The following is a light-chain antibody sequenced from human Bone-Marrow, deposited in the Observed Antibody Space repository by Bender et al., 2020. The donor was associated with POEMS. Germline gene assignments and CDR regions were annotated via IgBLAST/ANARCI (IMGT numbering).Light chain of an antibody. Sequence: SYELTQPPSVSVSPGQTASLTCSGEKLGDKFVSWYQQKPGQSPALVMYEDNRRPSGIPERFSGSNSGNTATLTISGTQTMDEAAYYCQAWDSSTYVVFGGGTKLTVL. CDR2: EDN. CDR1: KLGDKF. CDR3: QAWDSSTYVV. J-gene: IGLJ2*01. V-gene: IGLV3-1*01.